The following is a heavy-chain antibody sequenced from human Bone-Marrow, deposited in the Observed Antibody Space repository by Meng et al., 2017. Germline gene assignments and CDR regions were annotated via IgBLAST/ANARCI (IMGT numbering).Heavy chain of an antibody. V-gene: IGHV3-21*01. Sequence: GESLKISCAASGFTFSSYSMNWVRQAPGKGLEWVSSISGSSSYIYYADSVKGRFTISRDNAKNSLYLQMNSLRAEDTAVYYCARVRTTVTPLDAFDIWGQGTMVTVSS. D-gene: IGHD4-17*01. CDR2: ISGSSSYI. CDR1: GFTFSSYS. J-gene: IGHJ3*02. CDR3: ARVRTTVTPLDAFDI.